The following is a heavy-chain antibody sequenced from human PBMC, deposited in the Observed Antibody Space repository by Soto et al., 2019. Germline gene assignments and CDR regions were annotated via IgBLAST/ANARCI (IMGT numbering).Heavy chain of an antibody. CDR3: AHRGFPNYVWGTYRY. Sequence: NPSETLSLTCSVSGGSISSYYWSWIRQPPGKGLEWIGYIYYTGSTNSNLSLKNRLTITKDTSKNQVVLTMTNMDPVDTATYYCAHRGFPNYVWGTYRYWGQGTLVTVSS. D-gene: IGHD3-16*02. J-gene: IGHJ4*02. CDR1: GGSISSYY. V-gene: IGHV4-59*01. CDR2: IYYTGST.